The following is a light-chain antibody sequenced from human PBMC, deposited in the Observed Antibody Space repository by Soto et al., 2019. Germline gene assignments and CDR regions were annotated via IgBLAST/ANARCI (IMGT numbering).Light chain of an antibody. V-gene: IGKV3-20*01. CDR1: QSVSSSY. CDR3: QQFDTSPPST. CDR2: GAS. Sequence: EIVLTQSPGTLSLSPGERATLSCRASQSVSSSYLAWYQQKPGQAPRLLIYGASSRATGIPDRFSGSGSGTGFTLTISRLEPGDVAVYYCQQFDTSPPSTFGQGTRLEIK. J-gene: IGKJ5*01.